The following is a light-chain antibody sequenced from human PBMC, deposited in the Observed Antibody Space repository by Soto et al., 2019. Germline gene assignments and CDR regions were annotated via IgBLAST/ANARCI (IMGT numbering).Light chain of an antibody. J-gene: IGKJ1*01. CDR2: EAS. Sequence: EIVLTQSPATLSLSPGERATLSCRASQSVNNFLAWYQQRPGQAPRLLMYEASNRATGVPARFSGSGSGTDFTLTISSLEPEDFAIYCCQQRRNWPPTFGQGTKVDIK. V-gene: IGKV3-11*01. CDR1: QSVNNF. CDR3: QQRRNWPPT.